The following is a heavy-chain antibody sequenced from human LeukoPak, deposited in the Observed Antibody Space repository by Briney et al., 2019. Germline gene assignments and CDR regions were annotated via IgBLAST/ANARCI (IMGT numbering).Heavy chain of an antibody. D-gene: IGHD6-25*01. CDR1: GFIVSSNY. J-gene: IGHJ4*02. CDR2: IKQDGSEK. V-gene: IGHV3-7*03. Sequence: GGSLRLSCAASGFIVSSNYMNWVRQAPGKGLEWVANIKQDGSEKQYVDSVKGRFAISRDNAKKSLYLQINTLRAEDTAVYYCVRGPHIAATSYWGQGTLATVSS. CDR3: VRGPHIAATSY.